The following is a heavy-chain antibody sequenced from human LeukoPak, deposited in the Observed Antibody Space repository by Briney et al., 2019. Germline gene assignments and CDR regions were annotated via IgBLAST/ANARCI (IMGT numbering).Heavy chain of an antibody. J-gene: IGHJ4*02. CDR2: ISSSSSYI. CDR1: GFTFSSYS. CDR3: ARDFGSYYRHFDY. V-gene: IGHV3-21*01. D-gene: IGHD1-26*01. Sequence: GGSPRLSCAASGFTFSSYSMNWVRQAPGKGLEWVSSISSSSSYIYYADSVKGRFTISRDNAKNSLYLQMNSLRAEDTAVYYCARDFGSYYRHFDYWGQGTLVTVSS.